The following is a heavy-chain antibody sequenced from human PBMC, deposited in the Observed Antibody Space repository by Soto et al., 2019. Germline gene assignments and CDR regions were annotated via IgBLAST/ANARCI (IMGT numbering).Heavy chain of an antibody. D-gene: IGHD3-3*01. CDR2: IRSKAYGGTT. Sequence: GGSLRLSCTASGFTFGDYAMSWFRQAPGKGLEWVGFIRSKAYGGTTEYAASVKGRFTIARDDSTSIAYLQMNSLKTEDTAVFFFERESRFLEWLPLTCSDPGGQGTVVTVS. CDR3: ERESRFLEWLPLTCSDP. V-gene: IGHV3-49*03. J-gene: IGHJ5*02. CDR1: GFTFGDYA.